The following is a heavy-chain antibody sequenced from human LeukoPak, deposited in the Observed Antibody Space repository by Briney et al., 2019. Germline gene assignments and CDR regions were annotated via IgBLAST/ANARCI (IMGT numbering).Heavy chain of an antibody. V-gene: IGHV4-34*01. CDR1: GGSFSGYY. J-gene: IGHJ4*02. Sequence: SETLSLTCAVYGGSFSGYYWSWIRQPPGKGLEWIGEINHSGSTTYNPSLKSRVTIYADTSKNQFSLKLSSVTAADTAVYYCARGVTIFGVVIDYWGQGTLVPVSS. D-gene: IGHD3-3*01. CDR2: INHSGST. CDR3: ARGVTIFGVVIDY.